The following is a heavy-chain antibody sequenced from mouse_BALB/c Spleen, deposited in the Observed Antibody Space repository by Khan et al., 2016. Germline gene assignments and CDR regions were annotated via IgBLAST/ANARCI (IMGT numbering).Heavy chain of an antibody. J-gene: IGHJ3*01. V-gene: IGHV1-18*01. Sequence: VRLQQSGPELVKPGASVKIPCKASGYTFTDYNIDWVKQSHGKSLEWIGDINPNNGGTVYNQKFKGKATLTVDKSSSTAYMELRSLTSEDTAVYYCARKEYGNYGFAYWGQGTLVTCSA. D-gene: IGHD2-10*02. CDR1: GYTFTDYN. CDR2: INPNNGGT. CDR3: ARKEYGNYGFAY.